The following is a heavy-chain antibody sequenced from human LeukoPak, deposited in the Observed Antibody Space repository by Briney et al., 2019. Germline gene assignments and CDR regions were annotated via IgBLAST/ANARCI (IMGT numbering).Heavy chain of an antibody. CDR2: ISSNGGST. V-gene: IGHV3-64*01. CDR1: GFTFSTYA. J-gene: IGHJ4*02. D-gene: IGHD2-2*02. Sequence: PGGSLRLSCAASGFTFSTYAMHWVRQAPGQGLEYVSAISSNGGSTYYANSVKGRFTISRDNSKNTLYLQMGSLRSEDMAVYYCARSCSSTSCYSAYWGQGTLVTVSS. CDR3: ARSCSSTSCYSAY.